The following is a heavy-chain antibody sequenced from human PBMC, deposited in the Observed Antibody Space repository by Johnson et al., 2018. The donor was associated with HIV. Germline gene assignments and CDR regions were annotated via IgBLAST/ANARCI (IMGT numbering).Heavy chain of an antibody. CDR3: AKASTPTMIVVVISAFDV. CDR1: GFTFDDYA. Sequence: QVQLVESGGGLVQPGRSLRLSCAASGFTFDDYAMHWVRQAPGKGLEWVAVISYDGSNKYYADSVKGRFTISRDNSKNTLSLQMNSLRAEDTAVYYCAKASTPTMIVVVISAFDVWGQGTMVTVSS. D-gene: IGHD3-22*01. J-gene: IGHJ3*01. V-gene: IGHV3-30-3*01. CDR2: ISYDGSNK.